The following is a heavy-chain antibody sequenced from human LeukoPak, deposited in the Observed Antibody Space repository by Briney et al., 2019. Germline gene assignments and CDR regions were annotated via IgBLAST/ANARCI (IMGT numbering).Heavy chain of an antibody. J-gene: IGHJ5*02. CDR1: GGSVDSNYYY. CDR2: ISYTGAT. D-gene: IGHD1-26*01. Sequence: SETLSLTCSVSGGSVDSNYYYWGWIRQPPGKGLEWIGSISYTGATHYSPSLESRVTISLDTSKNQFSLKLASVTPADTAVYFCAREGTRWADENWFDPWGQGSLVIVSS. CDR3: AREGTRWADENWFDP. V-gene: IGHV4-39*07.